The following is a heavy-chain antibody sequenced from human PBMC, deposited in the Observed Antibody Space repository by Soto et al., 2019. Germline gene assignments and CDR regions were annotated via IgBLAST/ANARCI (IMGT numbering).Heavy chain of an antibody. V-gene: IGHV3-33*01. D-gene: IGHD3-3*01. Sequence: QVQLVESGGGVVQPGRSLRLSCAASGFTFSSYGVHWVRQAPGKGLEWVAVIWYDGSNKYYADSVKGRFTISRDNSKNTLYLQMNSLRAEDTAVYYCARDLAQDGGYDFWVFCDYSWYYYGMDVWGQGTTVTVSS. CDR2: IWYDGSNK. J-gene: IGHJ6*02. CDR1: GFTFSSYG. CDR3: ARDLAQDGGYDFWVFCDYSWYYYGMDV.